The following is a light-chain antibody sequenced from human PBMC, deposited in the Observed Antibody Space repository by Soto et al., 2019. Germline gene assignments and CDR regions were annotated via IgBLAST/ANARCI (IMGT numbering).Light chain of an antibody. CDR1: SSDVGYYNL. V-gene: IGLV2-23*02. Sequence: QSVLTQPAAVSGSTGQSITISCTGTSSDVGYYNLVSWYQQHPGKAPKLIIYEVNKWPSGFSNRFSGSKSGNTASLTISGLQAEDEADYYCCSYAGSTTHYVFGTGTQLTVL. CDR3: CSYAGSTTHYV. CDR2: EVN. J-gene: IGLJ1*01.